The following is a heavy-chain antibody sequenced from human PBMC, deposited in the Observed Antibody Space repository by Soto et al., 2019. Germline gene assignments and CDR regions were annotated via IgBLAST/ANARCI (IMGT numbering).Heavy chain of an antibody. V-gene: IGHV4-59*01. CDR1: GGSISSYY. CDR2: IYYSGST. J-gene: IGHJ4*02. CDR3: ARSVNYGDYSDY. D-gene: IGHD4-17*01. Sequence: SETLSLTCTVSGGSISSYYWSWIRQPPGKGLEWIGYIYYSGSTNYNPSLKSRVTISVATSKNQFSLKLSSVTTADTAVYYCARSVNYGDYSDYWGQGTLVTVSS.